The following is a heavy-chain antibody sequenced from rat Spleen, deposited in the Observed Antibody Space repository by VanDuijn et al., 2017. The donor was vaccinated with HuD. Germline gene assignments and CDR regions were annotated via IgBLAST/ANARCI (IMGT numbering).Heavy chain of an antibody. CDR1: GFNFNDHW. D-gene: IGHD1-10*01. Sequence: EVKLVESGGGLVQPGRSLKLSCAASGFNFNDHWMGWVRQAPGKGLIWIEEINQDSSRINYNPSLKDKFTISRDNAQNTLYLQMSKLGSEDTAIYYCARGVTTWDYWGQGTLVTVSS. J-gene: IGHJ3*01. CDR3: ARGVTTWDY. CDR2: INQDSSRI. V-gene: IGHV4-2*01.